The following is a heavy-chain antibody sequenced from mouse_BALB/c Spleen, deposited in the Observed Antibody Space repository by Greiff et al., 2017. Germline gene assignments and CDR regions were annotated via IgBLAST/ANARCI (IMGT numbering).Heavy chain of an antibody. Sequence: EVQLVESGPGLVKPSQSLSLTCTVTGYSITSDYAWNWIRQFPGNKLEWMGYISYSGSTSYNPSLKSRISITRDTSKNQFFLQLNSVTTEDTATYYCARDYDGVDYWGQGTSVTVSS. CDR3: ARDYDGVDY. D-gene: IGHD2-4*01. V-gene: IGHV3-2*02. CDR1: GYSITSDYA. CDR2: ISYSGST. J-gene: IGHJ4*01.